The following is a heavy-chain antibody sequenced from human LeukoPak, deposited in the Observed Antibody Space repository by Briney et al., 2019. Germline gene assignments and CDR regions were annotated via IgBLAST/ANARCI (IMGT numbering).Heavy chain of an antibody. J-gene: IGHJ6*03. Sequence: PSETLSLTCTVSGYSISSGYYWGWIRQPPGKGLEWIGSIYHSGSTYYNASLKSRVTISVDTSKNQFSLKLSSVTAADTAVHYCARELVVVVPTRGKHYYYYMDVWGKGTTVTISS. D-gene: IGHD2-2*01. V-gene: IGHV4-38-2*02. CDR3: ARELVVVVPTRGKHYYYYMDV. CDR1: GYSISSGYY. CDR2: IYHSGST.